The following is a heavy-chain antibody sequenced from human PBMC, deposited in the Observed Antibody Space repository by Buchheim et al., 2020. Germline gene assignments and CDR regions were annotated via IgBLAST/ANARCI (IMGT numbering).Heavy chain of an antibody. J-gene: IGHJ4*02. D-gene: IGHD4/OR15-4a*01. CDR1: GFNFRNSA. Sequence: EAQLLASGGGLIQPGGSLRLSCVVSGFNFRNSAMTWVRQAPGKGLEWVSAISRSGDTTYYADFVQGRFIISRDTSKNTLSLQMNSLRVDDTAVYYCAKEEVPNDYWGLGTL. CDR3: AKEEVPNDY. V-gene: IGHV3-23*01. CDR2: ISRSGDTT.